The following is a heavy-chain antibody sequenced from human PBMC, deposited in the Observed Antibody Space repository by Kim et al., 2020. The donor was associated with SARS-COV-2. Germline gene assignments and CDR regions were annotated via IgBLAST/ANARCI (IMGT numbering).Heavy chain of an antibody. D-gene: IGHD6-13*01. CDR2: IYYSGST. Sequence: SETLSLTCTVSGGSISSSSYYWGWIRQPPGKGLEWIGSIYYSGSTYYNPSLKSRVTISVDTCKNQFSLKLSSVTAADTAVYYCARIYSSSWTYYYYGMDVWGQGTTVTVSS. J-gene: IGHJ6*02. CDR1: GGSISSSSYY. V-gene: IGHV4-39*07. CDR3: ARIYSSSWTYYYYGMDV.